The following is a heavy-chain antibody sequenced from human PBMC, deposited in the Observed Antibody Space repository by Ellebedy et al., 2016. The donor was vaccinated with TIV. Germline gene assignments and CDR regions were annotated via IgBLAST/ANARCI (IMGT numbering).Heavy chain of an antibody. J-gene: IGHJ4*02. V-gene: IGHV3-21*01. CDR1: GFTFSNYS. Sequence: PGGSLRLSCAASGFTFSNYSMNWVRQAQGKGLEWVSSISSSSSHIYYADSVKGRFTIYRDNAKNSLYLQRNSLRADDTAMYYCAKEYNYGNEGVCGYWGQGTLVTASS. D-gene: IGHD5-18*01. CDR2: ISSSSSHI. CDR3: AKEYNYGNEGVCGY.